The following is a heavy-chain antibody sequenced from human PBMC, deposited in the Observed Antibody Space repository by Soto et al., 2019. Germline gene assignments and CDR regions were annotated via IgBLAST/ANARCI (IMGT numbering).Heavy chain of an antibody. CDR3: ARGTTIFGVVTPTPPFDY. CDR2: INPSGGST. Sequence: ASVKVSCEASGYTFTSYYMHWVRQAPGQGLEWMGIINPSGGSTSYAQKFQGRVTMTRDTSTSTVYMELSSLRSEDTAVYYCARGTTIFGVVTPTPPFDYWGQGTLVTVSS. CDR1: GYTFTSYY. J-gene: IGHJ4*02. D-gene: IGHD3-3*01. V-gene: IGHV1-46*01.